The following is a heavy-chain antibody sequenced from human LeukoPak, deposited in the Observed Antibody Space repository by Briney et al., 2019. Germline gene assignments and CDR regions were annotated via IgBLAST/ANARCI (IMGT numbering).Heavy chain of an antibody. J-gene: IGHJ4*02. V-gene: IGHV3-48*01. CDR3: ARDRATVTSPHFDY. CDR1: GFFFDSYS. D-gene: IGHD4-17*01. CDR2: ITDGSDTK. Sequence: GGSLRLSCAASGFFFDSYSLNWVRQAPGKGLEWISYITDGSDTKYYAESVEGRFTISRDNAKKSLYLQMNSLRAEDTAVYYCARDRATVTSPHFDYWGQGTLVTVSS.